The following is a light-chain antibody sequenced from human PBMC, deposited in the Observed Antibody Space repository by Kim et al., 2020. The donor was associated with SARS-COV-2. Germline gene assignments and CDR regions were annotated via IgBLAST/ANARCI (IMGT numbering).Light chain of an antibody. CDR1: NIGSKN. CDR2: HDT. Sequence: SYELTQPPSVSVAPGEAAKIPCGGNNIGSKNVQWYQQKAGLAPVLVISHDTDRPSEIPDRFSGSNSGNTATLTISRVEAGDEADYYCQVWDGSTDHYVFGAGTKVTVL. CDR3: QVWDGSTDHYV. J-gene: IGLJ1*01. V-gene: IGLV3-21*02.